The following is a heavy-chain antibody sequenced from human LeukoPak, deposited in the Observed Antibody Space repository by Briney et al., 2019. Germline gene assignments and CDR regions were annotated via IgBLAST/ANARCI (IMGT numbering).Heavy chain of an antibody. V-gene: IGHV1-69*04. CDR3: ASGSRIRYFAWPHTTGDY. D-gene: IGHD3-9*01. CDR2: IIPHLAIA. CDR1: GGTFSNYA. J-gene: IGHJ4*02. Sequence: GSSVKVSCKASGGTFSNYAISWVRQAPGQGLEWMGRIIPHLAIADYAQKFQGRVTITADESTSTAYMEVSSLRSEDTAVYYCASGSRIRYFAWPHTTGDYWGQGALVTVSS.